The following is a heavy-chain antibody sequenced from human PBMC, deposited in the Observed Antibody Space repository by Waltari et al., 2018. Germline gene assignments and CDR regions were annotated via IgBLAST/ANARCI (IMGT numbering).Heavy chain of an antibody. J-gene: IGHJ4*02. CDR2: ISSSAGYL. Sequence: EVQLVESGGGLVKPGGSLRLSCAASGFPFGRCSMNWGRQAPGGGLEWVSSISSSAGYLYYADSVKGRFTNSRDNAKNSLYLQMNSLRAEDTAIYYCARLYSSAWHGDWGQGTLVTVSS. CDR1: GFPFGRCS. D-gene: IGHD6-19*01. V-gene: IGHV3-21*01. CDR3: ARLYSSAWHGD.